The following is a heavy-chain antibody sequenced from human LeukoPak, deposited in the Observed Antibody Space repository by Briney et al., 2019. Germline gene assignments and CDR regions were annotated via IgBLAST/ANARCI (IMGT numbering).Heavy chain of an antibody. CDR1: GFTFSSHW. J-gene: IGHJ4*02. CDR2: INSDGSST. V-gene: IGHV3-74*01. Sequence: GGSLRLSCAASGFTFSSHWMYWVRQAPGKGLVWVSRINSDGSSTSYADSVKGRFTISRDNAKNSLFLQMTSLRADGTAVYHCARVESYYDSTGYSAWDYWGQGTLVTVSS. CDR3: ARVESYYDSTGYSAWDY. D-gene: IGHD3-22*01.